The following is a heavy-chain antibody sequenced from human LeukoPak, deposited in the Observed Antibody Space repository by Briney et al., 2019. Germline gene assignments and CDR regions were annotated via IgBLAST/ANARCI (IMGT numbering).Heavy chain of an antibody. V-gene: IGHV3-30*02. D-gene: IGHD2-2*01. J-gene: IGHJ6*03. CDR2: IRYDGSNK. Sequence: GGSLRLSCAASGFTFSSYGIHWVRQAPGKGLEWVAFIRYDGSNKYYADSVKGRFTISRDNSKNTLYLQMNSLRAEDTAVYYCARAYGAMWGTKFFHMDVWGKGTTVTVSS. CDR1: GFTFSSYG. CDR3: ARAYGAMWGTKFFHMDV.